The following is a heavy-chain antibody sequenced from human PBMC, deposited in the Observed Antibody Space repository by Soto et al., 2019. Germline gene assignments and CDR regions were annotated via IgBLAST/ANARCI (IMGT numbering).Heavy chain of an antibody. CDR1: GYTFTGYY. CDR2: FNPNSGGT. Sequence: QVQLVQSGAEVKKPGASVKVSCKASGYTFTGYYMHWVRQAPGQGLEWMGWFNPNSGGTNYAQKFQGWVTMTRDTSISTAYMELSRLRSDDTAVYYCARDPGPYVSGWFDPWGQGTLVTVSS. D-gene: IGHD3-16*01. J-gene: IGHJ5*02. CDR3: ARDPGPYVSGWFDP. V-gene: IGHV1-2*04.